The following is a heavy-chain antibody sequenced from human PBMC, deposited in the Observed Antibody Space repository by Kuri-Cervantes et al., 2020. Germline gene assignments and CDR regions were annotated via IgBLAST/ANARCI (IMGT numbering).Heavy chain of an antibody. V-gene: IGHV1-3*01. CDR2: INAGNGNT. CDR3: ARDYDSSGYYRP. J-gene: IGHJ5*02. D-gene: IGHD3-22*01. CDR1: GYTFTSYA. Sequence: ASVKVSCKASGYTFTSYAMNWVRQAPGQGLEWMGWINAGNGNTKYSQKFQGRVTITRDTSASTAYMELSSLRSEDTAVYYCARDYDSSGYYRPWGQGTLVTVSS.